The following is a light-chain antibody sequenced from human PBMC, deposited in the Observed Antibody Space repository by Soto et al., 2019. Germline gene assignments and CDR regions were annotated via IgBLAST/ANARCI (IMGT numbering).Light chain of an antibody. V-gene: IGLV1-51*02. J-gene: IGLJ2*01. CDR2: EDN. Sequence: QSVLTQPPSVSAAPGQKVTISCSGSSSNIGIDYVSWYQQLPGTAPKLLIYEDNKRPSGIPDRFSGSKSGTSATLDITGLQTGDEADYYCGAWDTSLSGGILGGGTKVTVL. CDR3: GAWDTSLSGGI. CDR1: SSNIGIDY.